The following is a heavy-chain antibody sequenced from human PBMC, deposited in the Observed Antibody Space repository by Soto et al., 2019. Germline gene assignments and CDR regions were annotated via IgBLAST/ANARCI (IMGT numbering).Heavy chain of an antibody. CDR3: ARTVGGTTYFDY. V-gene: IGHV1-2*04. CDR1: GSTFTGYY. J-gene: IGHJ4*02. CDR2: INPNSGGT. D-gene: IGHD1-1*01. Sequence: QVQLVQSGAEVKKPGASVKVSCKASGSTFTGYYMHWVRQAPGQGREWMGWINPNSGGTNYAQKFQGWVTMTRDTPSRAAYMELSRLRSDDRAVYYCARTVGGTTYFDYWGQGTLVTVSS.